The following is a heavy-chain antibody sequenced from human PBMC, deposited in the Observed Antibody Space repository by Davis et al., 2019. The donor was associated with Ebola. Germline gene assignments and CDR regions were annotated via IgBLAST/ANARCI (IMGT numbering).Heavy chain of an antibody. D-gene: IGHD5-12*01. Sequence: AGSLSLSCVASGFTVSSDYMSWVRQAPGKGLEWVSVIYSGGSTYYADSVKGRFTIPRHSSENTVFLQMNSLRPDDTAVYYCARDPPQSGGYVWGQGTLVTVSS. CDR1: GFTVSSDY. V-gene: IGHV3-53*04. J-gene: IGHJ4*02. CDR3: ARDPPQSGGYV. CDR2: IYSGGST.